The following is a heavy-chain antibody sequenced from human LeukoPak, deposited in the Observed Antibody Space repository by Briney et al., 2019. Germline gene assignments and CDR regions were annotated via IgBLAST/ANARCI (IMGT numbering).Heavy chain of an antibody. CDR1: GYTFTGYY. Sequence: ASVKVSCKASGYTFTGYYTHWVRQAPGQGLEWMGRINPNSGGTNYAQKFQGRVTMTRDTSISTAYMELSRLRSDDTAVYYCARDSADYYGSGSLPYGMDVWGQGTTVTVSS. J-gene: IGHJ6*02. V-gene: IGHV1-2*06. CDR2: INPNSGGT. CDR3: ARDSADYYGSGSLPYGMDV. D-gene: IGHD3-10*01.